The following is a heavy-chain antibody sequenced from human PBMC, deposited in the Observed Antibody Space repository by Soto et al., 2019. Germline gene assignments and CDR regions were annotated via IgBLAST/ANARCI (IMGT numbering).Heavy chain of an antibody. CDR3: ARDFPKKEFDL. CDR1: GFTFSSHF. V-gene: IGHV3-30*04. Sequence: GGSLRLSCAASGFTFSSHFMHWVRLAPGKGLEWVAAISYDGSEQHYADSVKGRLTISRDNSKNMLYLHMDSLRAEDTAVYYCARDFPKKEFDLWGQGTLVTVSS. J-gene: IGHJ5*02. CDR2: ISYDGSEQ.